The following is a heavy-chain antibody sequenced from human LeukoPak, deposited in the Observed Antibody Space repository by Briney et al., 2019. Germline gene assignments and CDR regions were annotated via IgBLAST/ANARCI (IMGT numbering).Heavy chain of an antibody. D-gene: IGHD6-19*01. Sequence: GGSLRLSCAASRFTFSNYWMSWVRQAPGKGLEWVSGISWNSGSIGYADSVKGRFTISRDNAKNSLYLQMNSLRAEDMALYYCAKGGSSGDFDYWGQGTLVTVSS. CDR3: AKGGSSGDFDY. V-gene: IGHV3-9*03. CDR2: ISWNSGSI. CDR1: RFTFSNYW. J-gene: IGHJ4*02.